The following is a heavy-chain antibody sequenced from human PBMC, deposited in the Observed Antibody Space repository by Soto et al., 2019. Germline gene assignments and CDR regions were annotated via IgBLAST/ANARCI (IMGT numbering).Heavy chain of an antibody. D-gene: IGHD5-12*01. CDR1: GYTFTSYD. J-gene: IGHJ5*02. Sequence: QVQLVQSGAEVKKPGASVKVSCKASGYTFTSYDINWVRQATGQGLEWMGWMNPNSGNTGYAQKFQGRVTMTRYTSISTAYMELSSRRSEDTAVYYCTSEGYSGANWFDPWGQGTLVTVSS. CDR3: TSEGYSGANWFDP. CDR2: MNPNSGNT. V-gene: IGHV1-8*01.